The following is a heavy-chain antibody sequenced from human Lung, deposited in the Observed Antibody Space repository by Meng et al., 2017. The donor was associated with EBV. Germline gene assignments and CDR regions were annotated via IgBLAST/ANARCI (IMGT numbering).Heavy chain of an antibody. CDR2: VSTNIADT. CDR1: ENTVHGFW. CDR3: ERGFLSFGRVFDY. J-gene: IGHJ4*02. V-gene: IGHV1-2*02. D-gene: IGHD2/OR15-2a*01. Sequence: LVLPGADVQKPGHSANLSLTSSENTVHGFWTTCLRPEPGQWPEWMGWVSTNIADTNYAQKFQGRVTMTRDTTINTVYMQLTSLTSEDTAVYYCERGFLSFGRVFDYWGQGTLVTVSS.